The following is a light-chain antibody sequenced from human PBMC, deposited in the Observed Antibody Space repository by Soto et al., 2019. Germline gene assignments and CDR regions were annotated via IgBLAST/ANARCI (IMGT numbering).Light chain of an antibody. Sequence: IVLTQSPATLSVSPGERATLSCRASQSVSSNLAWHQQKPGQAPRLLIYDASNRATGIPARFSGSGSGTDFTLTISRLEPEDFAVYYCQHYGNSPPSVTFGPGTKVDNK. CDR2: DAS. CDR3: QHYGNSPPSVT. J-gene: IGKJ3*01. CDR1: QSVSSN. V-gene: IGKV3-20*01.